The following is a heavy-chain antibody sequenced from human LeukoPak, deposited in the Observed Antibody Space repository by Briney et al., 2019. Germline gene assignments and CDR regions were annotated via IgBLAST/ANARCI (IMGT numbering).Heavy chain of an antibody. Sequence: ASVKVSCKASGYTLTTYYMHWVRQAPGQGLEWMGIINPSGGNTTYAQKFQGRVTMTSDMSTSTFYMQLSSLRSEDTAVYYCARDYWGLGFCTSAVCYNWIDPWGQGTLVTVSS. V-gene: IGHV1-46*01. CDR3: ARDYWGLGFCTSAVCYNWIDP. J-gene: IGHJ5*02. D-gene: IGHD2-8*01. CDR2: INPSGGNT. CDR1: GYTLTTYY.